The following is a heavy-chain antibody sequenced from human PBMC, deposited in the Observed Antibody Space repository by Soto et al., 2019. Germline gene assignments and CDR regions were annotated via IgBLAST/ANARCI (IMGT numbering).Heavy chain of an antibody. CDR1: GFTFSSYA. CDR2: ISGSGGST. J-gene: IGHJ6*03. CDR3: AKSGEVVPAAILYYYYYMDV. Sequence: EVQLLESGGGLVQPGGSLRLSCAASGFTFSSYAMSWVRQAPGKGLEWVSAISGSGGSTYYADSVKGRFTISRDNSKNTLYLQMNSLRAEDTAVYYCAKSGEVVPAAILYYYYYMDVWGKGTTVTVS. D-gene: IGHD2-2*01. V-gene: IGHV3-23*01.